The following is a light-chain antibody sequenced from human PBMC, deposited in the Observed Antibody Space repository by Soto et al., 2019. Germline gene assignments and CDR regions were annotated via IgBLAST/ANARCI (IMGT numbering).Light chain of an antibody. CDR2: KAS. CDR1: TSDIGTYDY. Sequence: QSALTQPASVSGSPGQSITMSCTGSTSDIGTYDYVSWYQQHPGRAPKLLIFKASNRPSGISYRFSGSKSGNTASLTISGLQAEDEADYYCTLYMSSTTFFGGGTKVTVL. J-gene: IGLJ2*01. CDR3: TLYMSSTTF. V-gene: IGLV2-14*01.